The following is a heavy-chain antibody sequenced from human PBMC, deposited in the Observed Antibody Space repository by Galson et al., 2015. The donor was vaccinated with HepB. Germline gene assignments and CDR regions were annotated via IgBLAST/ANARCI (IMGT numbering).Heavy chain of an antibody. CDR1: GFTFSSYS. D-gene: IGHD6-13*01. J-gene: IGHJ6*03. V-gene: IGHV3-21*01. Sequence: SLRLSCAASGFTFSSYSMNWVRQAPGKGLEWVSSISSSSSYIYYADSVKGRFTISRDNAKNSLYLQMNSLRAEDTAVYYCARGLVAAAGPTYYMDVWGKGTTVTVSS. CDR2: ISSSSSYI. CDR3: ARGLVAAAGPTYYMDV.